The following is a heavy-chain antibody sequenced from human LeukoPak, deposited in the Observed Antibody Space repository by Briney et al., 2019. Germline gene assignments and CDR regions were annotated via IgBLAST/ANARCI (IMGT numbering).Heavy chain of an antibody. CDR3: ARGLVYYDTTGSYLAERPYFDS. D-gene: IGHD3-16*01. CDR2: INHSGST. Sequence: SETLSLTCAVYGGSFSGYYWSWIRQPPGKGLEWIGEINHSGSTNYNPSLKSRVTISVDTSENQFSLKLSSVTAADTAVYYCARGLVYYDTTGSYLAERPYFDSWGQGTLVTVSS. J-gene: IGHJ4*02. V-gene: IGHV4-34*01. CDR1: GGSFSGYY.